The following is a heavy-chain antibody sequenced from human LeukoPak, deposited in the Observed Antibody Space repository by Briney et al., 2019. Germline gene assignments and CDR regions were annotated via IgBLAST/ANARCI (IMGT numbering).Heavy chain of an antibody. J-gene: IGHJ4*02. CDR1: GGTFSSYA. CDR3: ARGGSLDY. Sequence: ASVKVSCKASGGTFSSYAISWVRRAPGQGLEWMGWMNPNSGNTGYAQKFQGRVTMTRNTSISTAYMELSSLRSEDTAVYYCARGGSLDYWGQGTLVTVSS. V-gene: IGHV1-8*02. CDR2: MNPNSGNT. D-gene: IGHD6-25*01.